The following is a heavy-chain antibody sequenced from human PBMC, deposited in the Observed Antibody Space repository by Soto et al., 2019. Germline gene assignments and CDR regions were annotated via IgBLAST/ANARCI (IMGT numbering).Heavy chain of an antibody. J-gene: IGHJ6*04. Sequence: SETLSLTCPVYGGSFSDYYWSWIRQPPGKGLEWIGEINHSGSTNYNPSLKSRVTISVHTSKNQFSLKLSSVTAADTAVYYCARARKGSGSDYYYHYGMDVWGKGTTVTVSS. D-gene: IGHD3-3*01. CDR2: INHSGST. CDR3: ARARKGSGSDYYYHYGMDV. V-gene: IGHV4-34*01. CDR1: GGSFSDYY.